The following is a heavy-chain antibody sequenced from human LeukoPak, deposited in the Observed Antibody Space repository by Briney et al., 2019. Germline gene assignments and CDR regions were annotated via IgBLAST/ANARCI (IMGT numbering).Heavy chain of an antibody. CDR1: GGSISSYY. Sequence: SETLSLTCTVSGGSISSYYWSWLRQPPGKGLEWIGYIYYSGSTNYNPSLKSRVTISVDTSKNQFSLKLSSVTAADTAVYYCARDLGDSSGYYGISGFGYWGQGTLVTVSS. D-gene: IGHD3-22*01. J-gene: IGHJ4*02. V-gene: IGHV4-59*01. CDR3: ARDLGDSSGYYGISGFGY. CDR2: IYYSGST.